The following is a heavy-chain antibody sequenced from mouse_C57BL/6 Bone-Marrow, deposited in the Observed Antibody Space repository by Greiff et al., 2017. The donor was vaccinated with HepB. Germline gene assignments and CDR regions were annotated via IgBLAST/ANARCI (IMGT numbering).Heavy chain of an antibody. CDR3: ARVPSYYGYLFAY. Sequence: EVMLVESGGGLVKPGGSLKLSCAASGFTFSSYAMSWVRQTPEKRLEWVATISDGGSYTYYPDNVKGRFTLSRDNAKNNLYLQMSHLKSEDTAMYYCARVPSYYGYLFAYWGQGTLVTVSA. CDR1: GFTFSSYA. J-gene: IGHJ3*01. D-gene: IGHD2-9*01. V-gene: IGHV5-4*03. CDR2: ISDGGSYT.